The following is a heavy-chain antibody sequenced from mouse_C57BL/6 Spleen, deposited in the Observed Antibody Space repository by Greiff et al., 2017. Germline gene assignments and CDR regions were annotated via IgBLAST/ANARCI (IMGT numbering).Heavy chain of an antibody. J-gene: IGHJ2*01. Sequence: VQLQQPGAELVRPGSSVKLSCKASGYTFTSYWMHWVKQRPIQGLEWIGNIDPSDSDTHYNQKFKDKATLTVDKSSSTAYMQLSSLTSEDSAVYYCAGNTTGYYFDYWGQGTTLTVSS. CDR2: IDPSDSDT. CDR1: GYTFTSYW. CDR3: AGNTTGYYFDY. V-gene: IGHV1-52*01. D-gene: IGHD1-1*01.